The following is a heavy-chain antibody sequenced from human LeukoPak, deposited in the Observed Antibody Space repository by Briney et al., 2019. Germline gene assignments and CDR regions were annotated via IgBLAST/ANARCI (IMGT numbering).Heavy chain of an antibody. Sequence: SETLSLTCTVSGGSISTYYWSWIRQPPGKGLEWIGYIHYRGNTNYNPSLRSRVTISVDTSKNQFSLKLRSVTAADTAVYYCARDYGDIPPDWYYDLWGRGTLVTVSS. D-gene: IGHD4-17*01. CDR3: ARDYGDIPPDWYYDL. CDR2: IHYRGNT. V-gene: IGHV4-59*01. J-gene: IGHJ2*01. CDR1: GGSISTYY.